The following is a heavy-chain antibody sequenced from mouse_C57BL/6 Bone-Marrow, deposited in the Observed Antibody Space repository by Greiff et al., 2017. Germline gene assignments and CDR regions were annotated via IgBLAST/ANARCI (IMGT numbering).Heavy chain of an antibody. CDR1: GYTFTDYY. V-gene: IGHV1-26*01. CDR2: INPNNGGT. Sequence: VQLQQSGPELVKPGASVKISCKASGYTFTDYYMNWVKQSHGQSLEWIGDINPNNGGTSYNQKFKGKATLTVDKSSSTAYMELRSLTSEDSAVYYCARLPSTVVAPFDYWGQGTTLTVSS. D-gene: IGHD1-1*01. J-gene: IGHJ2*01. CDR3: ARLPSTVVAPFDY.